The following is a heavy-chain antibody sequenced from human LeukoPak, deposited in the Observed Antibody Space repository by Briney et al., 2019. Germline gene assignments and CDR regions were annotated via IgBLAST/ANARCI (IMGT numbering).Heavy chain of an antibody. Sequence: SETLSLTCTVSGGSISSGGYYWSWIRQHPGKGLEWIGYIYYSGSTYYNPSLKSRVTISVDTSKNQFSLKLSSVTAADTAVYYCARGMSGYDWDYWGQGTLVTVSS. CDR1: GGSISSGGYY. V-gene: IGHV4-31*03. D-gene: IGHD5-12*01. CDR2: IYYSGST. J-gene: IGHJ4*02. CDR3: ARGMSGYDWDY.